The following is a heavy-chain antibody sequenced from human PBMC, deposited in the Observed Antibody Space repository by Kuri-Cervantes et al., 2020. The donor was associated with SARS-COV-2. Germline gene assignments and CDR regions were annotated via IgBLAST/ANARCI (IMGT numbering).Heavy chain of an antibody. V-gene: IGHV4-59*01. CDR2: IYYSGST. CDR3: ARVPYRGARYNWFDP. CDR1: GGSFSGYY. D-gene: IGHD3-10*01. J-gene: IGHJ5*02. Sequence: SETLSLTCAVYGGSFSGYYWSWIRQPPGKGLEWIGYIYYSGSTNYNPSLKSRVTISVDTSKNQFSLKLSSVTAADTAVYYCARVPYRGARYNWFDPWGQGTLVTVSS.